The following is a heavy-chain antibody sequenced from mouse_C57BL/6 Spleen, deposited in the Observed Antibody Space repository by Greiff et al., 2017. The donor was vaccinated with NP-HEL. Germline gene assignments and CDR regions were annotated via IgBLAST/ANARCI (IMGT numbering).Heavy chain of an antibody. CDR3: ARSSSSYDGALYWYFDV. V-gene: IGHV1-81*01. D-gene: IGHD2-12*01. CDR1: GYTFTSYG. CDR2: IYPRSGNT. J-gene: IGHJ1*03. Sequence: QVQLQQSGAELARPGASVKLSCKASGYTFTSYGISWVKQRTGQGLEWIGEIYPRSGNTYYNEKFKGKATLTADKSSSTAYMELRSLTSEDSAVYFCARSSSSYDGALYWYFDVWGTGTTVTVSS.